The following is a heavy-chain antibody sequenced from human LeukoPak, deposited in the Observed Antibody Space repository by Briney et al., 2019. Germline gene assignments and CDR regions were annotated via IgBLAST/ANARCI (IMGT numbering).Heavy chain of an antibody. CDR2: ISGSGGST. CDR3: AKDGVQWIPYYFDY. J-gene: IGHJ4*02. CDR1: GFTFSSYA. Sequence: GGSLRLSCAASGFTFSSYAMSWVPQAPGKVLEWVSAISGSGGSTYYADSVKGRFTISRDNYKNTLYLQMNSLRAEDTAVYYCAKDGVQWIPYYFDYWGQGTLVTVSS. D-gene: IGHD5-18*01. V-gene: IGHV3-23*01.